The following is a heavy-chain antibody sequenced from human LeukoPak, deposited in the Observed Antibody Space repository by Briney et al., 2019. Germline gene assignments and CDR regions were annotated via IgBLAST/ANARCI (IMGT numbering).Heavy chain of an antibody. Sequence: GRSLRLSCAASGFTFSSYGMHWVRQAPGKGLAWVAVIWYDGSNKYYADSVKGRFTISRDNSKNTLYLQMNSLRAEDTAVYYCARDRVGATDRGDYYYYGMDVWGQGTTVTVSS. V-gene: IGHV3-33*01. CDR1: GFTFSSYG. CDR3: ARDRVGATDRGDYYYYGMDV. D-gene: IGHD1-26*01. J-gene: IGHJ6*02. CDR2: IWYDGSNK.